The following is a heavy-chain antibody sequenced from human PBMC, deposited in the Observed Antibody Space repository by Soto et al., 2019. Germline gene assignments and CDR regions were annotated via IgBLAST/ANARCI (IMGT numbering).Heavy chain of an antibody. Sequence: PSETLSLTCTVSGGSISSYYWSWIRQPPGKGLEWIGYIYYSGSTNYNPSLKSRATISVDTSKNQFSLKLSSVTAADTAVYYCARGKGYGSGSYYNGKAPFNYWGQGTLVTVSS. V-gene: IGHV4-59*01. CDR3: ARGKGYGSGSYYNGKAPFNY. J-gene: IGHJ4*02. D-gene: IGHD3-10*01. CDR2: IYYSGST. CDR1: GGSISSYY.